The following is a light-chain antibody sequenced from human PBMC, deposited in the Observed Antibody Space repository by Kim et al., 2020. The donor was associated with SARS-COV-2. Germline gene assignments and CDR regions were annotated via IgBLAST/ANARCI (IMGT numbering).Light chain of an antibody. CDR3: MSRDTDGPHNYV. CDR2: GKT. Sequence: SYELTQDPAVSVALGQTVRITCQGDSLRSYFASWYQQKTGQAPLLVIYGKTNRPYGIPDRFSGSSSGRTASLTITGTQAEDGADYSCMSRDTDGPHNYVF. V-gene: IGLV3-19*01. CDR1: SLRSYF. J-gene: IGLJ1*01.